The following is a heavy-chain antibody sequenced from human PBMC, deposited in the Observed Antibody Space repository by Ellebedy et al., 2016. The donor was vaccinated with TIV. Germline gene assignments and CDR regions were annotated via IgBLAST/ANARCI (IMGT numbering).Heavy chain of an antibody. CDR3: ARDFDTAPMKTILDY. J-gene: IGHJ4*01. D-gene: IGHD5-18*01. CDR1: GFPFSSYN. CDR2: VTSVSTSM. V-gene: IGHV3-21*01. Sequence: GESLKISCAVSGFPFSSYNMTWIRQAPGKGLEWVSAVTSVSTSMFYADSVKGRFTVSRDNAKNSLYLQMNNLRAEDTAVYYCARDFDTAPMKTILDYWGHGTLVTVSS.